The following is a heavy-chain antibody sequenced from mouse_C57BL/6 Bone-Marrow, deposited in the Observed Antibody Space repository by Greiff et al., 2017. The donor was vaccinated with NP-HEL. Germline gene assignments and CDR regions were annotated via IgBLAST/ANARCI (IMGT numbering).Heavy chain of an antibody. CDR2: INPGSGGT. D-gene: IGHD1-1*01. CDR1: GYAFTNYL. CDR3: ARELLRC. V-gene: IGHV1-54*01. Sequence: QVQLQQPGAELVRPGPSVKVSCKASGYAFTNYLIEWVKQRPGQGLEWIGVINPGSGGTNYNEKFKGKATLTADKSSSTAYMQLSSLTSEDSAVYFCARELLRCWGQGTLVTVSA. J-gene: IGHJ3*01.